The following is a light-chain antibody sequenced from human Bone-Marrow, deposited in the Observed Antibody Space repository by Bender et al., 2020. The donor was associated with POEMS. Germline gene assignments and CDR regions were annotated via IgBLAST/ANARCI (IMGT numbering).Light chain of an antibody. J-gene: IGLJ3*02. CDR2: EGN. CDR1: SSDVGSYTL. Sequence: QSALTQPASVSGSPGQSITISCTGTSSDVGSYTLVSWYQQHPGKTPQVLLYEGNKRPSGVSSRFSASKSGNTATLTISGLQAEDEADYYCCSYAGSYTWVFGGGTKLTVL. V-gene: IGLV2-23*01. CDR3: CSYAGSYTWV.